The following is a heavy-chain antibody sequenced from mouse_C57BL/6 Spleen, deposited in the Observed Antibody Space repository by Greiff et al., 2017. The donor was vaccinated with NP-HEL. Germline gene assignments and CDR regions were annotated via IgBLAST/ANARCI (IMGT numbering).Heavy chain of an antibody. CDR3: ARGDYYDYDGFAY. CDR1: GYAFSSYW. Sequence: VQLQESGAELVKPGASVKISCKASGYAFSSYWMNWVKQRPGKGLEWIGQIYPGDGDTNYNGKFKGKATLTADKSSSTAYMQLSSLTSEDSAVYFCARGDYYDYDGFAYWGQGTLVTVSA. V-gene: IGHV1-80*01. J-gene: IGHJ3*01. CDR2: IYPGDGDT. D-gene: IGHD2-4*01.